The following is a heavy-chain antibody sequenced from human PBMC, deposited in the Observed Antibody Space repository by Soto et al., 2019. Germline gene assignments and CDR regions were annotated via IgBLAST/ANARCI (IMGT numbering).Heavy chain of an antibody. V-gene: IGHV1-69*12. D-gene: IGHD6-19*01. J-gene: IGHJ6*02. CDR3: ARVEAVAGLYNYHGLDV. Sequence: QVQLVQSGAEVKKPGSSVKVSCKVSGGTFSNYAIDWVRLAPGHGLEWMGGIVPIFGTTYYTQKFQGRATSIADDSTTTAYLEMSSLRSEDTAIYYCARVEAVAGLYNYHGLDVWGQVTAVTVSS. CDR1: GGTFSNYA. CDR2: IVPIFGTT.